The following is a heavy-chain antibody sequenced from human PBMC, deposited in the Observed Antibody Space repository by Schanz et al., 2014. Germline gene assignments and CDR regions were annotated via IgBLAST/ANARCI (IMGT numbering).Heavy chain of an antibody. J-gene: IGHJ5*02. Sequence: QVQLIQSGAEVKKPGASVKVSCTASGYTFTSYDINWVRQAPGQGLEWLGWMNPNSGNPGFAQKFRGRVTMTTDTSTSTAYMELRSLRSDDTAVYYCARDRRRYCSTASCLHDNWFDPWGQGTLVIVSS. D-gene: IGHD2-2*01. CDR2: MNPNSGNP. V-gene: IGHV1-8*01. CDR3: ARDRRRYCSTASCLHDNWFDP. CDR1: GYTFTSYD.